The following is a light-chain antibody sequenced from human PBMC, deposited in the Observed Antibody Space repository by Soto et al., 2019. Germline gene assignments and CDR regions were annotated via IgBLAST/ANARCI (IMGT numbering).Light chain of an antibody. CDR1: SSDVGGYNF. V-gene: IGLV2-11*01. Sequence: QSALTQPRSVSGSPGQSVAISCTGTSSDVGGYNFVSWYQQHPGKAPKLIIYDVSKRPLGVPDRFSGSKSGNTASLTLSGLQAEDEADYYCCSYAGSYTPWVFGGGTKLTVL. J-gene: IGLJ3*02. CDR2: DVS. CDR3: CSYAGSYTPWV.